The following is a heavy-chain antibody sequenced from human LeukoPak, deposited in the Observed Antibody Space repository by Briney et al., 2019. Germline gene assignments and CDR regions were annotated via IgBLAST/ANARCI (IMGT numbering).Heavy chain of an antibody. CDR2: IYTSGST. CDR3: ARDDFGSY. J-gene: IGHJ4*02. D-gene: IGHD3-10*01. Sequence: PSQTLSLTCTVSGGSISSGSYYWRWIRQPAGKGLEWIGRIYTSGSTNYNPPLKSRVTISVDTSKNQFSLKLSSVTAADTAVYYCARDDFGSYWGQGILVTVSS. V-gene: IGHV4-61*02. CDR1: GGSISSGSYY.